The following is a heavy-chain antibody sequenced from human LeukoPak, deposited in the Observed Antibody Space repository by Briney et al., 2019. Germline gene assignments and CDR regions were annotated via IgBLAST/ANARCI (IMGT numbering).Heavy chain of an antibody. D-gene: IGHD6-19*01. J-gene: IGHJ4*02. CDR2: ISSSSYI. V-gene: IGHV3-21*01. Sequence: GGSLRLSCVASGFTFSSYSMNWVRQAPGKGLEWVSSISSSSYIYYADSVKGRFTISRDNAKNSLYLQMNSLRAEDTAVYYCARLSGWSIDYWGQGTLVTVSS. CDR1: GFTFSSYS. CDR3: ARLSGWSIDY.